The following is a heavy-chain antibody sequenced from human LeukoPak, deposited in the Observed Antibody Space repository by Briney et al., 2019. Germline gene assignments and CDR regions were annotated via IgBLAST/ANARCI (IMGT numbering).Heavy chain of an antibody. V-gene: IGHV4-39*07. CDR2: IYYSGST. D-gene: IGHD7-27*01. CDR3: ARAPARTGRALRYYYYMDV. Sequence: SETLSLTCTVSGGSISSSSYYWGWIRQPPGKGLEWIGSIYYSGSTYYNPSLKSRVTISVDTSKNQFSLKLSSVTAADTAVYYCARAPARTGRALRYYYYMDVWGKGTTVTVSS. J-gene: IGHJ6*03. CDR1: GGSISSSSYY.